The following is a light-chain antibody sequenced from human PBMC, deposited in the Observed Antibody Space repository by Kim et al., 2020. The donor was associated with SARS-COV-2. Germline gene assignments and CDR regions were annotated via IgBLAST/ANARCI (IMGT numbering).Light chain of an antibody. CDR2: ASS. V-gene: IGKV1-12*01. J-gene: IGKJ2*01. CDR3: QQANSFPYT. CDR1: QGISTS. Sequence: SASVGDRVTITCRASQGISTSLAWYQQKPGKAPNLLIYASSSLESGVPSRFSGSGSGTEFTLTISSLQPEDFATYYCQQANSFPYTFGQGTKLEI.